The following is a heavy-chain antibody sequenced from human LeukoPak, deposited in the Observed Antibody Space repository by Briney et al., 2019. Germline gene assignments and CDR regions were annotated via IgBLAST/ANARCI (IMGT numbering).Heavy chain of an antibody. Sequence: GGSLRLSCAASGFTFSDSTMHWVRQASGKGLEWVGRIRNKANNYATAYATSVKGRFTLSRDDSKNTAYLQMNSLKTEDAALYYCVRGAASGSYYGLGVWGQGATVTVSS. CDR3: VRGAASGSYYGLGV. CDR1: GFTFSDST. CDR2: IRNKANNYAT. V-gene: IGHV3-73*01. D-gene: IGHD1-26*01. J-gene: IGHJ6*02.